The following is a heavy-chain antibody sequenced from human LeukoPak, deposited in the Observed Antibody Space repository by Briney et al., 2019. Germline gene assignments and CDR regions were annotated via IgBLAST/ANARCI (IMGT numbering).Heavy chain of an antibody. D-gene: IGHD1-1*01. CDR3: AREGYREIDY. CDR1: GFTFSSYA. Sequence: GSLRLSCAASGFTFSSYAMSWVRQAPGKGLEWIGSIYYSGSTYYNPSLKSRVTVSVDTSKNQFSLKLSSVTAADTAVYYCAREGYREIDYWGQGTLVTVSS. CDR2: IYYSGST. J-gene: IGHJ4*02. V-gene: IGHV4-39*02.